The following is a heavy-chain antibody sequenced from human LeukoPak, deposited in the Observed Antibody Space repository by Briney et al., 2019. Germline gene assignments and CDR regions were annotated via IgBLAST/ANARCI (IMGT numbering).Heavy chain of an antibody. D-gene: IGHD4-17*01. V-gene: IGHV3-66*02. CDR3: AREDYGDYGYYYGMDV. Sequence: GGSLRLSCAASGFTVSSTYMSWVRQAPGKGLEGVSVIYSGGSTYYADSVKGRFTISRDNSKNTLYLQMNSLRAEDTAVYYCAREDYGDYGYYYGMDVWGQGTTVTVSS. CDR2: IYSGGST. J-gene: IGHJ6*02. CDR1: GFTVSSTY.